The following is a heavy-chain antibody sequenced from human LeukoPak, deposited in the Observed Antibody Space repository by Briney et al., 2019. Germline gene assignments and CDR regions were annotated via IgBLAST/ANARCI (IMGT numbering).Heavy chain of an antibody. CDR2: IYPSGRL. V-gene: IGHV4-31*03. D-gene: IGHD3-22*01. CDR1: GASFSSGDQY. CDR3: SRGLDSRKLGY. Sequence: SETLSLTCTVSGASFSSGDQYWNWIRQSPGKGLEWIGSIYPSGRLYNNTSLESRVTISIDTSKNQLSLNLNSVTAADTAVYFCSRGLDSRKLGYWGQGTLVTVSS. J-gene: IGHJ4*02.